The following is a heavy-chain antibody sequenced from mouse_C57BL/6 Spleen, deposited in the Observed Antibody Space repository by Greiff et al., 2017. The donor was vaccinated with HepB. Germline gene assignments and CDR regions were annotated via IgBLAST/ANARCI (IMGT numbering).Heavy chain of an antibody. Sequence: VKLQQPGAELVMPGASVKLSCKSSGYTFTSYWMHWVKQRPGQGLEWIGEIDPSDSYTNYNQKFKGKSTLTVDKSSSTAYMQLSSLTSEDSAVYYCARGADGYYERVDYWGQGTTLTVSS. D-gene: IGHD2-3*01. CDR2: IDPSDSYT. V-gene: IGHV1-69*01. CDR3: ARGADGYYERVDY. CDR1: GYTFTSYW. J-gene: IGHJ2*01.